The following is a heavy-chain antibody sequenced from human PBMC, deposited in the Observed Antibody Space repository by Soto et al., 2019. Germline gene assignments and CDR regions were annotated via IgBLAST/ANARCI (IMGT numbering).Heavy chain of an antibody. J-gene: IGHJ5*02. CDR2: INAGNGNT. D-gene: IGHD6-13*01. CDR3: ARDRWAAVDTTWLDP. CDR1: GYTFTSYA. V-gene: IGHV1-3*01. Sequence: ASVKVSCKASGYTFTSYAMHWVRQAPGQRLEWMGWINAGNGNTKYSQKFQGRVTISRDSAKNSLILQMNSLRPEDSAVYYCARDRWAAVDTTWLDPWGQGTLVTVSS.